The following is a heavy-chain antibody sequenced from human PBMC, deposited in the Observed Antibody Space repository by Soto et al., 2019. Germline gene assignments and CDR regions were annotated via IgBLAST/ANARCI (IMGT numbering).Heavy chain of an antibody. D-gene: IGHD6-6*01. J-gene: IGHJ5*02. Sequence: PSENLSLTCAVYGGSFSGYYWSWIRQPPGKGLEWIGEINHSGSTNYNPSLKSRVTISVDTSKNQFSLKLSSVTAADTAVYYCAVEYSSSEWFDPWGQGTLVTVSS. CDR3: AVEYSSSEWFDP. V-gene: IGHV4-34*01. CDR2: INHSGST. CDR1: GGSFSGYY.